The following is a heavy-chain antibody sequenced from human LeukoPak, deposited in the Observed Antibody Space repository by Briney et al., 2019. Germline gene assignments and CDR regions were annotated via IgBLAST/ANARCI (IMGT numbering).Heavy chain of an antibody. V-gene: IGHV3-66*04. Sequence: PGGSLRLSCAASGFTVSSNSISWVRQAPGKGLEWVSVIYDGGSTYHTDSVKGRFSISRDNSKNTVYLQMSSLRAEDTAVYYCARPRVMGSRGPYLDYWGQGTLVTVSS. CDR2: IYDGGST. D-gene: IGHD2-21*01. J-gene: IGHJ4*02. CDR3: ARPRVMGSRGPYLDY. CDR1: GFTVSSNS.